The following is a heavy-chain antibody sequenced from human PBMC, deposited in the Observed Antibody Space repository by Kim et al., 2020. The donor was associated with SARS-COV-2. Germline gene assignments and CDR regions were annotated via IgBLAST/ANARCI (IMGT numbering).Heavy chain of an antibody. CDR3: ARDYYDSSGYYSPCGMDV. CDR1: GYTFTGYY. J-gene: IGHJ6*02. CDR2: INPNSGGT. Sequence: ASVKVSCKASGYTFTGYYMHWVRQAPGQGLEWMGWINPNSGGTNYAQKFQGRVTMTRDTSISTAYMELSRLRSDDTAVYYCARDYYDSSGYYSPCGMDVWGQGTTVTVSS. D-gene: IGHD3-22*01. V-gene: IGHV1-2*02.